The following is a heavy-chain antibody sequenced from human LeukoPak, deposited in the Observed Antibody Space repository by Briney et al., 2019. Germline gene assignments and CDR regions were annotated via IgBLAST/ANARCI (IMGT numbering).Heavy chain of an antibody. CDR3: ARCPAAGTIRNFDY. CDR1: GGSISTTTYY. J-gene: IGHJ4*02. V-gene: IGHV4-39*07. CDR2: IYYSAST. D-gene: IGHD6-13*01. Sequence: SETLSLTCAVSGGSISTTTYYWGCLRQPPGKGLECIGSIYYSASTYYNPSLESRVTISVDTSKNQFSLKLSSVTAADTAVYYCARCPAAGTIRNFDYWGQGTLVTVSS.